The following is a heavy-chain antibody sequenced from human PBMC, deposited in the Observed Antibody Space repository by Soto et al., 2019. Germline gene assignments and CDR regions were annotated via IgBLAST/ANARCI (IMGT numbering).Heavy chain of an antibody. Sequence: PGGSLRLSCAASGFTFSDYGMHWVRQAPGKGLEWVAVIWYDGSNKYYADSVKGRFTISRDNSKNTLHLQMNSLRAEDTAVYYCARDPLHYDILTGYSPNYFDSWGQGTLVTVSS. CDR1: GFTFSDYG. J-gene: IGHJ4*02. V-gene: IGHV3-33*01. CDR3: ARDPLHYDILTGYSPNYFDS. D-gene: IGHD3-9*01. CDR2: IWYDGSNK.